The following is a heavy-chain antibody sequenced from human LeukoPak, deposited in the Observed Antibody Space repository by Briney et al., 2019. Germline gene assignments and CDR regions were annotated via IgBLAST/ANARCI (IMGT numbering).Heavy chain of an antibody. CDR2: IYHSGST. CDR1: GGSFSGYY. D-gene: IGHD3-10*01. Sequence: KASETLSLTCAVYGGSFSGYYWSWIRQPPGKGLEWIGEIYHSGSTNYNPSLKSRVTISVDKSKTQFSLKLSSVTAADTAVYYCARRLLGYYGSGRSVYYYYYMDVWGKGTTVTISS. V-gene: IGHV4-34*01. CDR3: ARRLLGYYGSGRSVYYYYYMDV. J-gene: IGHJ6*03.